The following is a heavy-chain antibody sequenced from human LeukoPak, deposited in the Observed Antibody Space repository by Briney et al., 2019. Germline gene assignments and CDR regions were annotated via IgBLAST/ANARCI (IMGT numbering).Heavy chain of an antibody. D-gene: IGHD6-19*01. CDR2: IYHSGST. CDR3: ARVAVAGTVSSSWFDP. CDR1: GYSISSGYY. J-gene: IGHJ5*02. V-gene: IGHV4-38-2*02. Sequence: MASETLSLTCTVSGYSISSGYYWGWIRQPPGKGLEWIGSIYHSGSTYYNPSLKSRVTISVDTSKNQFSLKLNSVTAADTAVYYCARVAVAGTVSSSWFDPWGQGTLVTVSS.